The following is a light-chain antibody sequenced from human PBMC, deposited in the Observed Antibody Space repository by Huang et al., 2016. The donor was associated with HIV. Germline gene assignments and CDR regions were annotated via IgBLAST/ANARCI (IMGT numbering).Light chain of an antibody. CDR2: GAS. V-gene: IGKV3-15*01. CDR1: QSVSSN. Sequence: EIVMTQSPATLSVSPGERATLSCRASQSVSSNLAWYQQKPGQAPRLRSYGASTRATVIPARFNGSGSATEFTLTISSLQSEDFAVYYCQQYNNWPPFTFGPGTKVDIK. CDR3: QQYNNWPPFT. J-gene: IGKJ3*01.